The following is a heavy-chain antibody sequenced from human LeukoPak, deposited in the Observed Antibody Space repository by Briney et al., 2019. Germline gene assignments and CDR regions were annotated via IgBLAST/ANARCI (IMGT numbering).Heavy chain of an antibody. J-gene: IGHJ4*02. CDR2: ISSNGGST. CDR1: GFTFSSYA. V-gene: IGHV3-64D*06. D-gene: IGHD1-26*01. CDR3: VKDLVDSGSPRVY. Sequence: GGSLRLSCSASGFTFSSYAVHWVRQAPGKGLEYVSAISSNGGSTYYADSVKGRFTISRDNSKNTLYLQMSSLRAEDTAVYYCVKDLVDSGSPRVYWGQGTLVTVSS.